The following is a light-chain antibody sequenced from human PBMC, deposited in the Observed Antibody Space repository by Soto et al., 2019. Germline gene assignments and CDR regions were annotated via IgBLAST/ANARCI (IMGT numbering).Light chain of an antibody. CDR2: GAF. J-gene: IGKJ1*01. Sequence: EILMTQSPVTLSVSPGERVTLSCRASQSVSDNLAWYQQKPGQAPSLLIYGAFTRATGVPARFSGAGSGTEFTLTISSLQSEDFALYYCQQYNDWPLTVGQGTKVDIK. V-gene: IGKV3-15*01. CDR1: QSVSDN. CDR3: QQYNDWPLT.